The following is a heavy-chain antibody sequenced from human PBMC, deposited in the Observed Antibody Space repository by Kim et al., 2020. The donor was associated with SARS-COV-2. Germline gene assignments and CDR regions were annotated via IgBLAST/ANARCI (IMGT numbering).Heavy chain of an antibody. CDR2: IYYSGST. V-gene: IGHV4-59*01. D-gene: IGHD3-10*01. Sequence: SETLSLTCSVSGGSITSYYWSWIRQPPGKGLEWIGYIYYSGSTNYNPSLKSRVTISVDTSKNQFSLKLSSVTAADTAVYYCARDGGYGSGSYLWGQVTLV. CDR1: GGSITSYY. CDR3: ARDGGYGSGSYL. J-gene: IGHJ4*02.